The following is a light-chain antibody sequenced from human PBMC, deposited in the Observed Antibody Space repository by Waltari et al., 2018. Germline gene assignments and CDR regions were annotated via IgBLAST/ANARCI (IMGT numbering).Light chain of an antibody. CDR2: AAS. V-gene: IGKV1-39*01. CDR3: QQSYSTPR. CDR1: QSISSY. Sequence: DIQMTQSPSSLSASVGDRVTITCRASQSISSYLNWYQQKPGTAPKLLLYAASSLQSGVPSRFSGSGSGTDFTLTISSLQPEDFATYYCQQSYSTPRFGGGTKVEIK. J-gene: IGKJ4*01.